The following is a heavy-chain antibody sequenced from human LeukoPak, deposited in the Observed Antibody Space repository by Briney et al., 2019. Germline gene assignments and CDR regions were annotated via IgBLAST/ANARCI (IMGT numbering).Heavy chain of an antibody. V-gene: IGHV1-8*01. CDR3: ARVAAEVVGVPGAIGFGWLRRDYYYMDV. CDR1: GYTFTSYD. D-gene: IGHD2-2*02. CDR2: MNPNSGNT. J-gene: IGHJ6*03. Sequence: ASVKVSCKASGYTFTSYDINWVRQATGQGLEWMGWMNPNSGNTGYAQKFQGRVTMTRNTSISTVYMDLSSLRSEDTAVYYCARVAAEVVGVPGAIGFGWLRRDYYYMDVWGKGTTVIVSS.